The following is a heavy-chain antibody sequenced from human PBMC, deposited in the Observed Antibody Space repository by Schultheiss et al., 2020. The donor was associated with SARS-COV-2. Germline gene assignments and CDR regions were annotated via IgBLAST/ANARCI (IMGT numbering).Heavy chain of an antibody. J-gene: IGHJ4*02. CDR2: IYYSGST. CDR1: GGSISSSSYY. D-gene: IGHD3-3*01. Sequence: SQTLSLTCTVSGGSISSSSYYWGWIRQPPGKGLEWIGSIYYSGSTYYNPSLKSRVTISVDTSKNQFSLKLSSVTAADTAVYYCARAELEWLTPMPFDYWGQGTLVTVSS. V-gene: IGHV4-39*07. CDR3: ARAELEWLTPMPFDY.